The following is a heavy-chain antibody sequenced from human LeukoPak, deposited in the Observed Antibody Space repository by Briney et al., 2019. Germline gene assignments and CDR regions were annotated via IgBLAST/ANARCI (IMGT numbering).Heavy chain of an antibody. D-gene: IGHD2-15*01. CDR1: GFTLSSYA. V-gene: IGHV3-23*01. J-gene: IGHJ4*02. CDR3: AKAPVTTCRGAFCYPFDY. CDR2: IGDTGNT. Sequence: GGSLRLSCAASGFTLSSYAMSWVRQAPGKGLEWVSAIGDTGNTYHADSVKGRFTISRDSSKNTLFLQMNRLRPEDAAVYYCAKAPVTTCRGAFCYPFDYWGLGTLVTVSS.